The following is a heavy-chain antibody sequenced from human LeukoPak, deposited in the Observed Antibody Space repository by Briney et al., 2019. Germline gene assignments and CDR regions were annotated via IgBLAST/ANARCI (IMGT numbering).Heavy chain of an antibody. CDR3: ARERGRGRDSPWFDY. V-gene: IGHV3-53*01. Sequence: GGSLRLSCAASGFTFSSYAMHWVRQAPGKGLERVSVIYSDSSTYYADSVKGRFTISRDNSKNTLDLQMPGLRAEDTAVYYCARERGRGRDSPWFDYWGQGTLVTVSS. J-gene: IGHJ4*02. CDR2: IYSDSST. D-gene: IGHD1-26*01. CDR1: GFTFSSYA.